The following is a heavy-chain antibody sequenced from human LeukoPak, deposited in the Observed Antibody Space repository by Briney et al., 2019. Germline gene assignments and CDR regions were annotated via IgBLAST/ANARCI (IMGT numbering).Heavy chain of an antibody. Sequence: PGWSLRLSCAASGFTFSSYEMNWVRQAPGKGLEWLSHISNSGSSIQYADSVKGRFTISRDNAKNSLYLQMNSLRAEDTAVYYCARTSDGPFDYWGQGTLVTVSS. D-gene: IGHD5-24*01. CDR2: ISNSGSSI. V-gene: IGHV3-48*03. J-gene: IGHJ4*02. CDR3: ARTSDGPFDY. CDR1: GFTFSSYE.